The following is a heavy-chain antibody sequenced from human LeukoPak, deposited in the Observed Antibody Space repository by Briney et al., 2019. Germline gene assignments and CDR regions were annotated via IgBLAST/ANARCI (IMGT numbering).Heavy chain of an antibody. CDR2: ISGSGGST. Sequence: GGSLRLSCAASGFTFSSYAMSWVRQAPGKALEWVSAISGSGGSTYYADSVKGRFTISRDNSKNTLYLQMNSLRAEDTAVYYCASHRFYYYYMDVWGKGTTVTISS. CDR1: GFTFSSYA. CDR3: ASHRFYYYYMDV. D-gene: IGHD3-16*02. V-gene: IGHV3-23*01. J-gene: IGHJ6*03.